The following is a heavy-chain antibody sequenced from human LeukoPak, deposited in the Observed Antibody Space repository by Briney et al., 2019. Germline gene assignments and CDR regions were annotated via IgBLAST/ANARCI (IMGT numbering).Heavy chain of an antibody. V-gene: IGHV4-30-4*07. CDR3: ARVGGNYDSSGYYPDAFDI. J-gene: IGHJ3*02. CDR1: GGSISSGDYS. CDR2: IYYSGTA. D-gene: IGHD3-22*01. Sequence: PSETLSLTCAVSGGSISSGDYSWSWIRQPLGKGLEWIGYIYYSGTAYYNPSLKSRLTMSVDTSKNQFSLKLSSVTAADTAVYYCARVGGNYDSSGYYPDAFDIWGQGTMVTVSS.